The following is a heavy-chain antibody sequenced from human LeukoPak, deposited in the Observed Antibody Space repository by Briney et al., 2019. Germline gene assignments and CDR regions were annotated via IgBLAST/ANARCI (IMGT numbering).Heavy chain of an antibody. V-gene: IGHV3-23*01. D-gene: IGHD2-15*01. CDR2: MSSSDDGR. J-gene: IGHJ4*02. CDR3: AKAPVTSCRGAFCYPFDY. CDR1: GFTFDDYA. Sequence: GGSLRLSCAASGFTFDDYAMSWVRQAPGKGLEWVSAMSSSDDGRYYAASVRGRFTISRGTSRSTLYLQMNSLRAEDAAVYYCAKAPVTSCRGAFCYPFDYWGQGTLVTVSS.